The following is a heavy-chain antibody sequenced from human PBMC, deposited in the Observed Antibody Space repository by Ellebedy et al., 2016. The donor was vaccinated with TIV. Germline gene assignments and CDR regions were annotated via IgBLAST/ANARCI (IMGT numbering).Heavy chain of an antibody. CDR3: AKDLSSFDAFDI. CDR2: ISYDGSNK. J-gene: IGHJ3*02. CDR1: GFTFSSYG. D-gene: IGHD2-2*01. Sequence: GGSLRLXCAASGFTFSSYGMHWVRQAPGKGLEWVAVISYDGSNKYYADSVKGRFTISRDNSKNTLYLQMNSLRAEDTAVYYCAKDLSSFDAFDIWGQGTMVTVSS. V-gene: IGHV3-30*18.